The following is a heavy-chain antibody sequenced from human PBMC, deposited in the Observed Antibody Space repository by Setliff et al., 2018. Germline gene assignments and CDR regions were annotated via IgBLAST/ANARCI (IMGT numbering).Heavy chain of an antibody. CDR1: GYSFTSYG. V-gene: IGHV1-18*04. Sequence: ASVKVSCKASGYSFTSYGITWVRQAPGQGLEWMGWISPYNGDTRFQQKFQGRVTVTTDTPTSTSYLELRSLTSDDTAVYYCARSPPNRGSGSGWYGDFWGQGTLVTVSS. J-gene: IGHJ4*02. D-gene: IGHD6-19*01. CDR3: ARSPPNRGSGSGWYGDF. CDR2: ISPYNGDT.